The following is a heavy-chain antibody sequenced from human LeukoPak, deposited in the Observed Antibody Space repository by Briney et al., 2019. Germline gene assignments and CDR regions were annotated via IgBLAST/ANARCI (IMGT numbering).Heavy chain of an antibody. CDR3: ARDAAHYDSSGYFDY. CDR1: GFTFSSYA. Sequence: PGGSLRLSCAASGFTFSSYAMSWVRQAPGKGLEWVSAISGSGGSTYYADSVKGRFTISRDNSKNTLYLQMNSLRAEDTAVYYCARDAAHYDSSGYFDYWGQGTLVTVSS. J-gene: IGHJ4*02. V-gene: IGHV3-23*01. CDR2: ISGSGGST. D-gene: IGHD3-22*01.